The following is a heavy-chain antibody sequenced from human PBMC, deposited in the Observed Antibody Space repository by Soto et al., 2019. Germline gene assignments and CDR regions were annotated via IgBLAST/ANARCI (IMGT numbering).Heavy chain of an antibody. J-gene: IGHJ6*02. V-gene: IGHV3-21*01. Sequence: GGSLRLSCAASGFTFSSYSMNWVRQAPGKGLEWVSSISSSSSYIYYADSVKGRFTISRDNAKNSLYLQMNSLRAEDTAGYYWASSSSPYYYYGMDVWGQGTTVTVSS. CDR2: ISSSSSYI. CDR1: GFTFSSYS. CDR3: ASSSSPYYYYGMDV. D-gene: IGHD6-6*01.